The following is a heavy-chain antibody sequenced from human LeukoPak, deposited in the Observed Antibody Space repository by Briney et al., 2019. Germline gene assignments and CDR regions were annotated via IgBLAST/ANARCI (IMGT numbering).Heavy chain of an antibody. CDR2: INGDGTYL. Sequence: GGSLRLSCAASGFTFSSYWVHWVRQVPGKGLVWVSRINGDGTYLNYADSVKGRFTISRHNGKNTVYLQMNSLRVDDTAVYYCARDANWAVNDYWGHGTLVTVSA. CDR3: ARDANWAVNDY. V-gene: IGHV3-74*01. D-gene: IGHD3-16*01. CDR1: GFTFSSYW. J-gene: IGHJ4*01.